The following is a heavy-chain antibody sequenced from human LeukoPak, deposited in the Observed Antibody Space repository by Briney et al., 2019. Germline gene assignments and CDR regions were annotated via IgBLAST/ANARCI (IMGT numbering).Heavy chain of an antibody. CDR2: VSVRSNYR. V-gene: IGHV3-21*01. CDR3: VRLRRNNDRSGYYYYYDY. CDR1: GYTFSDFS. Sequence: GGSLRLSCAASGYTFSDFSVNWVRQAPGKGLEWVSSVSVRSNYRYYADSVRGRFTISRDDARDSLFLQMNSLRAEDTAVYFCVRLRRNNDRSGYYYYYDYWGQGTLVTVSS. J-gene: IGHJ4*02. D-gene: IGHD3-22*01.